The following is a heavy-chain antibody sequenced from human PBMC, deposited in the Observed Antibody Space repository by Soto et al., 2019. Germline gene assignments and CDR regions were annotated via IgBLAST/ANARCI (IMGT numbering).Heavy chain of an antibody. CDR1: GFTFTSSA. CDR2: IVVGSGNT. V-gene: IGHV1-58*01. J-gene: IGHJ6*02. CDR3: AASEYSSAPHPYYNGMDV. D-gene: IGHD6-6*01. Sequence: AVKVSCKASGFTFTSSAVQWVRQARGQRLGWIGWIVVGSGNTNYAQKFQDRVTITRDMSTSTAYMELSSLRSEDTAVYYCAASEYSSAPHPYYNGMDVWGQGTTVTVSS.